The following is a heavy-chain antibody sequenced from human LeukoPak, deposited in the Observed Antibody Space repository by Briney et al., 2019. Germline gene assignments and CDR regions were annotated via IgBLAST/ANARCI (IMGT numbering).Heavy chain of an antibody. CDR2: IIPIFGTA. CDR1: GGTFSSYA. Sequence: GSSVKVSCKASGGTFSSYAISWVRQAPGQGLEWMGGIIPIFGTANYAQKFQGRVTITADKSTSTAYMELSSLRSEDTAVYYCARHRGWRSGYHFDYWGQGTLVTVSS. CDR3: ARHRGWRSGYHFDY. J-gene: IGHJ4*02. D-gene: IGHD3-10*01. V-gene: IGHV1-69*06.